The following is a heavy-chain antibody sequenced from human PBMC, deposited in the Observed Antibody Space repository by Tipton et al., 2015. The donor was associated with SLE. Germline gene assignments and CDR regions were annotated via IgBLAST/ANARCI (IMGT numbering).Heavy chain of an antibody. CDR2: IKQDGSGK. D-gene: IGHD3-16*02. CDR1: GFTFSDYW. CDR3: VSRPYEVLSAPFDY. V-gene: IGHV3-7*01. J-gene: IGHJ4*02. Sequence: SLRLSCAASGFTFSDYWMSWVRQAPGKGLEWVAKIKQDGSGKYYVDSVKGRFTISRDNTKNSLYLQMNSLRDEDTAIYYCVSRPYEVLSAPFDYWGQGALVTVSS.